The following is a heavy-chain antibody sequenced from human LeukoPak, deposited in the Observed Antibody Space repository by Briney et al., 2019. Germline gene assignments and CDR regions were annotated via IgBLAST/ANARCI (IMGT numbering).Heavy chain of an antibody. CDR2: IYHSGST. V-gene: IGHV4-38-2*02. D-gene: IGHD5-18*01. J-gene: IGHJ4*02. CDR1: GYSISSGYY. Sequence: PSETLSLTCAVSGYSISSGYYWGWLRPPPGKGLEWIGSIYHSGSTYYNPSLKSRVTISVDTSKNQFSLKLSSVTAADTAVYYCARDPYSYGHDYWGQGTLVTVSS. CDR3: ARDPYSYGHDY.